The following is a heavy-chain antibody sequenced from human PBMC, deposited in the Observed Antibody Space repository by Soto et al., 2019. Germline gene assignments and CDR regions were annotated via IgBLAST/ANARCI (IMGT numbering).Heavy chain of an antibody. Sequence: EVQLLESGGGLVQPGGSLRLSCAASGFSFNTYALSWVRQAPGEGLEWVSSISGSGSATYYADSVKGRFTISRDKSKNTLSLEMNSLRAEDTALYYCAKGGTDYSCSYTSDWGQGTLVTVSS. CDR3: AKGGTDYSCSYTSD. V-gene: IGHV3-23*01. D-gene: IGHD2-2*01. CDR1: GFSFNTYA. CDR2: ISGSGSAT. J-gene: IGHJ4*02.